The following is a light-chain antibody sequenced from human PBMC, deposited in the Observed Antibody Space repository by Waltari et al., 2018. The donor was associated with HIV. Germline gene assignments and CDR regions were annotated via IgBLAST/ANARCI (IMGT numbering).Light chain of an antibody. CDR3: CSYAGSDTLV. Sequence: QSALTQPASVSGSPGQSITISCTGTNSDVGNYNLVPWYRQHPDKAPKLLIFEVTRRPSGVSDLFSGSKSGNTASLTISGLQAEDEADYYCCSYAGSDTLVFGGGTKLTVL. V-gene: IGLV2-23*02. J-gene: IGLJ3*02. CDR1: NSDVGNYNL. CDR2: EVT.